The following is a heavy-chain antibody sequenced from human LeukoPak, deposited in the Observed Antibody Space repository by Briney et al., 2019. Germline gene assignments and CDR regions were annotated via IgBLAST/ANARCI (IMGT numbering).Heavy chain of an antibody. CDR2: INPSGGST. CDR1: GYTFTSYD. Sequence: ASVKVSCKASGYTFTSYDINWVRQAPGQGLEWVGLINPSGGSTAYAPTLRGRVTVTRDTSTSTVYMELTSLRSEDTAVYYCARYSRVYYFDYWGQGTLVTVSS. J-gene: IGHJ4*02. D-gene: IGHD6-13*01. V-gene: IGHV1-46*04. CDR3: ARYSRVYYFDY.